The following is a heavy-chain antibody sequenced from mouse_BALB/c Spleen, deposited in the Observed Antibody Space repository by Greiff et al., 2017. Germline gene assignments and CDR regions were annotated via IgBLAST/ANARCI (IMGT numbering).Heavy chain of an antibody. Sequence: EVQRVESGGGLVQPGGSRKLSCAASGFTFSSFGMHWVRQAPEKGLEWVAYISSGSSTIYYADTVKGRFTISRDNPKNTLFLQMTSLRSEDTAMYYCARSTTATGYAMDYWGQGTSVTVSS. V-gene: IGHV5-17*02. CDR3: ARSTTATGYAMDY. J-gene: IGHJ4*01. CDR2: ISSGSSTI. CDR1: GFTFSSFG. D-gene: IGHD1-2*01.